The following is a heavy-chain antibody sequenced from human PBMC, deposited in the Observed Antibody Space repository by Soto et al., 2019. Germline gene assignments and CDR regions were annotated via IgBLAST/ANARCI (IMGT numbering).Heavy chain of an antibody. CDR3: ARDQPPNYDFWSGGYYYGMDV. V-gene: IGHV4-4*02. CDR1: GGSISRSNW. J-gene: IGHJ6*02. D-gene: IGHD3-3*01. CDR2: IYHSGST. Sequence: SETRSLTWAGSGGSISRSNWLSWVRQPPGKGLEWIGEIYHSGSTNYNPSLKSRVTISVDKSKNQFSLKLSSVTAADTAVYYCARDQPPNYDFWSGGYYYGMDVWGQGTTVTVSS.